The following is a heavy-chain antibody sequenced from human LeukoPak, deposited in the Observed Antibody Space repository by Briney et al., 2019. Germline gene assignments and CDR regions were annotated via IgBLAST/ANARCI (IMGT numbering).Heavy chain of an antibody. Sequence: PSQTLSLTCTVSGGSISSGSYYWSWIRQPAGKGLEWIGRIYTSGSTNYNPSLKSRVTISVDTSKNQFSLKLSSVTAADTAVYYCARQYFLDYWGQGTLVTVSS. J-gene: IGHJ4*02. CDR3: ARQYFLDY. CDR1: GGSISSGSYY. V-gene: IGHV4-61*02. D-gene: IGHD2/OR15-2a*01. CDR2: IYTSGST.